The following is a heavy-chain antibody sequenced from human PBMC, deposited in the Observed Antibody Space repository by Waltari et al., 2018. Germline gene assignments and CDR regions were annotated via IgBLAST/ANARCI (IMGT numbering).Heavy chain of an antibody. CDR2: INHSGST. Sequence: QVQLQQWGAGLLKPSETLSLTCAVYGGSLSGSYWSWIRQPPGKGLEWIGEINHSGSTNYNPSLKSRVTISVDTSKNQFSLKLSSVTAADTAVYYCARGPAFDIWGQGTMVTVSS. V-gene: IGHV4-34*01. CDR3: ARGPAFDI. J-gene: IGHJ3*02. CDR1: GGSLSGSY.